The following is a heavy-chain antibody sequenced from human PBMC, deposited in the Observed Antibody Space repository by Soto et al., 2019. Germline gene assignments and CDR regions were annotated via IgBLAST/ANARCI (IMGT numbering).Heavy chain of an antibody. CDR2: VNPSVGTV. Sequence: ASVKISCKASGYTFTAYYINWVRQAPGQGLEWIGIVNPSVGTVSYAGKFQGRVTMTRDTSTTTVYMELGSLTSEDTAVYSCARGATGTTGSRAFYGMDCWGKGPTV. V-gene: IGHV1-46*01. J-gene: IGHJ6*04. D-gene: IGHD1-1*01. CDR1: GYTFTAYY. CDR3: ARGATGTTGSRAFYGMDC.